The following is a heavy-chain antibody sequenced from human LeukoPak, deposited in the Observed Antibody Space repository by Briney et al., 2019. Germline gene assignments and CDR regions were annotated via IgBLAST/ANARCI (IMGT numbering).Heavy chain of an antibody. Sequence: ASVKVSCKASGYTFTSYYMHWVRQAPGKGLEWMGGFDPEDGETIYAQKFQGRVTMTEDTSTDTAYMELSSLRSEDTAVYYCATLPIKYYYDSSGYYYNWGQGTLVTVSS. CDR1: GYTFTSYY. CDR3: ATLPIKYYYDSSGYYYN. D-gene: IGHD3-22*01. V-gene: IGHV1-24*01. CDR2: FDPEDGET. J-gene: IGHJ4*02.